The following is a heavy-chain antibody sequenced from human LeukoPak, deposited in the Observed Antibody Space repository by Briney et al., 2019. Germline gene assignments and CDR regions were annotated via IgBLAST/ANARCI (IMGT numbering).Heavy chain of an antibody. CDR2: ISSSGSTI. J-gene: IGHJ4*02. CDR3: ARDSAVEMATIFNY. CDR1: GFTFSDYY. V-gene: IGHV3-11*04. D-gene: IGHD5-24*01. Sequence: AGGSLRLSCAASGFTFSDYYMSWIRQAPGKGLEWVSYISSSGSTIYYADSVKGRFTISRDNAKNSLYLQMNSLRAEDTAVYYCARDSAVEMATIFNYWGQGTLVTVSS.